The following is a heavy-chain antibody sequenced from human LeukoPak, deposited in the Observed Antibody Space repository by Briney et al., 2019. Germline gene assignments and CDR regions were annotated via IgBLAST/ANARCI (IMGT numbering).Heavy chain of an antibody. V-gene: IGHV3-21*01. J-gene: IGHJ5*02. D-gene: IGHD2-21*01. CDR1: GFTFSSYT. Sequence: GGSLRLSCAASGFTFSSYTINWVRQAPGKGLEWMSSISRGSSDIYYADSVKGRFPISRDNAKDSLYLQMNSLRAEDTARYYCVRIPNVAIFPSWFDPWGKETLVPVSS. CDR3: VRIPNVAIFPSWFDP. CDR2: ISRGSSDI.